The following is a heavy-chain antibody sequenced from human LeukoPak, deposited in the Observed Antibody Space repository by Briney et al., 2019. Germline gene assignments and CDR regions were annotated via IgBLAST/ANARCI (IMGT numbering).Heavy chain of an antibody. J-gene: IGHJ4*02. CDR1: GGSISSSSYY. V-gene: IGHV4-39*01. D-gene: IGHD6-19*01. CDR3: ARPVAGVYYFDY. Sequence: SETLSLTCTVSGGSISSSSYYWGWIRQPPGKGLEWIGSIYYSGSTYYNPSLKSRVTISVDTSKNQFSLKLSSVTAADTAVYYCARPVAGVYYFDYWGQGTLVTVPS. CDR2: IYYSGST.